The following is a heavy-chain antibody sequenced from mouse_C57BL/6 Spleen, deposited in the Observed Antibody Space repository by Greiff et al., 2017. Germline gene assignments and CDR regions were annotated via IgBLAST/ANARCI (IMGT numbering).Heavy chain of an antibody. D-gene: IGHD1-1*01. Sequence: EVKLVESGGGLVQPKGSLKLSCAASGFSFNTYAMNWVRQAPGKGLEWVARIRSKSNNYATYYADSVKDRFTISRDDSESMLYLQMNNLKTEDTAMYYCVRRDYGSSYGFAYWGQGTLVTVSA. V-gene: IGHV10-1*01. CDR3: VRRDYGSSYGFAY. CDR1: GFSFNTYA. CDR2: IRSKSNNYAT. J-gene: IGHJ3*01.